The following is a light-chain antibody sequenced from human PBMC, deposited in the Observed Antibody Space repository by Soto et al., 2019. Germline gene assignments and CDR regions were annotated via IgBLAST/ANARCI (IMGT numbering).Light chain of an antibody. Sequence: QSVLTQPPSVCGAPGQRVTISCTGSSSNIGAGYDVHWYQQLPGTAPKLLIYGNSNRPSGVPDRFSGSKSGTSASLAITGLQAEDEADYYCQSYDSSLSVVFGTGTKLTVL. V-gene: IGLV1-40*01. CDR2: GNS. J-gene: IGLJ1*01. CDR1: SSNIGAGYD. CDR3: QSYDSSLSVV.